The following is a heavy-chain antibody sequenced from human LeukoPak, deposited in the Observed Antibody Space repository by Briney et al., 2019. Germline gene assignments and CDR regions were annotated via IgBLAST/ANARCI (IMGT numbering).Heavy chain of an antibody. V-gene: IGHV1-2*02. CDR1: GYTFTGYC. Sequence: ASVKVSCKASGYTFTGYCMHWVRQAPGQGLEWMGWINPNSGGTNYAQKFQGRVTMTRDTSISTAYMELSRLRSDDTAVYYCARATDPLIPTVKYWGQGTLVTVSS. D-gene: IGHD4-17*01. J-gene: IGHJ4*02. CDR2: INPNSGGT. CDR3: ARATDPLIPTVKY.